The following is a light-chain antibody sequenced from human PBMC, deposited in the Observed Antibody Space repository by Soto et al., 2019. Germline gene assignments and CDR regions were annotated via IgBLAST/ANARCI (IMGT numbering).Light chain of an antibody. V-gene: IGKV1-39*01. J-gene: IGKJ1*01. CDR1: QTSSNY. CDR2: EAS. Sequence: VHMTQSPSSLSASLLYRGTITCLASQTSSNYINLYKQKSGSAPRLLIYEASGLQSGVPSRFSGSGSGTHFVLTISNFQPEDSATYFCQQTYTNPQTFGQGTKVDIK. CDR3: QQTYTNPQT.